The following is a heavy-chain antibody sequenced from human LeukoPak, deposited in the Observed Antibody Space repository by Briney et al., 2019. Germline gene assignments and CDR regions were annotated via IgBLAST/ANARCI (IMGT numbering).Heavy chain of an antibody. D-gene: IGHD2-21*02. J-gene: IGHJ6*03. V-gene: IGHV3-30*03. Sequence: GGSLRLSCAASGFTFSSYGMHWVRQAPGKGLEWVAVISYDGSNKYYADSVKGRFTISRDNSKNTLYLQMNSLRAEDTAVYYCARAAYCGGDCYWDYYYYYMDVWGKGTTVTVSS. CDR3: ARAAYCGGDCYWDYYYYYMDV. CDR2: ISYDGSNK. CDR1: GFTFSSYG.